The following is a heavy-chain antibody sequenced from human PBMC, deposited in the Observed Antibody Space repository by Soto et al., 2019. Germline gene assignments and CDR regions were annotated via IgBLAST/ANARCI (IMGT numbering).Heavy chain of an antibody. CDR3: AKEIAVAVATPPEY. Sequence: VPLLESGGGLVQPGGSLRLSCTASGFTYSIYAMAWVRQAPGKGLEWVSAISGSGGETYYADSVKGRFTISRDNSKNTVYLQMTNLRADDTAVYYCAKEIAVAVATPPEYWGQGTLVTVSS. CDR1: GFTYSIYA. V-gene: IGHV3-23*01. J-gene: IGHJ4*02. CDR2: ISGSGGET. D-gene: IGHD5-12*01.